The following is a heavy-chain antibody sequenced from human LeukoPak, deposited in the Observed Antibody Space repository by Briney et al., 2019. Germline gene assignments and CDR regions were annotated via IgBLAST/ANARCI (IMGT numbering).Heavy chain of an antibody. D-gene: IGHD3-10*01. CDR3: ALYYYGSGSYPNFDY. CDR2: FDPEDGET. CDR1: GYTLTELS. V-gene: IGHV1-24*01. Sequence: GASVKVSCKVSGYTLTELSMHWVRPAPGKGLEWMGGFDPEDGETIYAQKFQGRVTMTEDTSTDTAYMELSGLRSEDTAVYYCALYYYGSGSYPNFDYWGQGTLVTVSS. J-gene: IGHJ4*02.